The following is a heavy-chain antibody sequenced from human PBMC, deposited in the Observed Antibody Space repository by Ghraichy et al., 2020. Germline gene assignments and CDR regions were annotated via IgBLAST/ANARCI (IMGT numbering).Heavy chain of an antibody. CDR1: GFTFSSYS. V-gene: IGHV3-48*02. Sequence: GGSLRLSCAASGFTFSSYSMNWVRQAPGKGLEWVSYISSSSTIYYADSVKGRFTISRDNAKNSLYLQMNSLRDEDTAVYYCARDERHRLVGGFDYWGQGTLVTVSS. J-gene: IGHJ4*02. D-gene: IGHD6-19*01. CDR3: ARDERHRLVGGFDY. CDR2: ISSSSTI.